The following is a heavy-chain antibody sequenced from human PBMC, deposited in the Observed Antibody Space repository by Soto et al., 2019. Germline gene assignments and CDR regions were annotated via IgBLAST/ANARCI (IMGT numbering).Heavy chain of an antibody. CDR1: GYSFTSYW. Sequence: PGESLKISCKGSGYSFTSYWIGWVRQMTGKGLERMGIIYPGDSDTRYSPSFQGQVTISADKSISTAYLQWSSLQASDTAMSYCARPSRPGIAAAGYYYCGMDVWGRRTTVAVSS. V-gene: IGHV5-51*01. D-gene: IGHD6-13*01. J-gene: IGHJ6*02. CDR2: IYPGDSDT. CDR3: ARPSRPGIAAAGYYYCGMDV.